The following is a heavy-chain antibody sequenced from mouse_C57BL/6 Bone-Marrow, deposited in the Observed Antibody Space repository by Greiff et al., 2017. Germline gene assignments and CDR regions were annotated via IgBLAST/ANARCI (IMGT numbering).Heavy chain of an antibody. D-gene: IGHD1-1*01. Sequence: QVQLPQPGAELVKPGASVTLSCKASGYTFTSYWMHWVKQRPGQGLEWIGMIHPNSGSTNYNAKFKRKATLTVDTSSSTAYLQLSSLTSADSAVYYCASRFITTVVAPYCFDYWGQGTTLTVSS. CDR3: ASRFITTVVAPYCFDY. V-gene: IGHV1-64*01. CDR1: GYTFTSYW. CDR2: IHPNSGST. J-gene: IGHJ2*01.